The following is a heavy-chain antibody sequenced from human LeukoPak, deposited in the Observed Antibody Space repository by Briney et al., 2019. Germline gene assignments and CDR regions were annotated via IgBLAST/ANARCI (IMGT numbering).Heavy chain of an antibody. Sequence: ASVKVSCKASGYTFTGYYMHWVRQAPGQGLEWMGWISAYNGNANYVQKVQGRVTMTTDTSTSTAYMELRSLRSDDTAVYYCARNAENYDFWSGRNWFDPWGQGTLVTVSS. J-gene: IGHJ5*02. CDR3: ARNAENYDFWSGRNWFDP. CDR1: GYTFTGYY. V-gene: IGHV1-18*04. CDR2: ISAYNGNA. D-gene: IGHD3-3*01.